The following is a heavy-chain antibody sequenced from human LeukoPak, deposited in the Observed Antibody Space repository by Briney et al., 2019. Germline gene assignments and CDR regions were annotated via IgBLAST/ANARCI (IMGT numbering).Heavy chain of an antibody. CDR2: IKQDGSEE. Sequence: GGSLRLSCAASGFTFSDYWMTWVRQAPGKGPEWVANIKQDGSEEYYVDSVRGRFTISRDSAKNSLFLQMNSLRVEDTAVYCARRGGSSSRRSPIDYWGQGTLVTVSS. V-gene: IGHV3-7*01. D-gene: IGHD6-6*01. J-gene: IGHJ4*02. CDR3: ARRGGSSSRRSPIDY. CDR1: GFTFSDYW.